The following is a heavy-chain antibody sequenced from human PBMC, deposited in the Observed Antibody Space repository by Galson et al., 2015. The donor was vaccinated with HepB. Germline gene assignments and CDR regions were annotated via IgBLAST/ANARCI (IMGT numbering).Heavy chain of an antibody. V-gene: IGHV3-15*01. CDR2: IKSKTDGGTT. D-gene: IGHD3-10*01. J-gene: IGHJ6*02. CDR1: GFTFSNAW. Sequence: SLRLSCAASGFTFSNAWMSWVRQAPGKGLEWVGRIKSKTDGGTTDYAAPVKGRFTISRDDSKNTLYLQMNSLKTEDTAVYYCTTDMGDYDGMDVWGQGTTVTVSS. CDR3: TTDMGDYDGMDV.